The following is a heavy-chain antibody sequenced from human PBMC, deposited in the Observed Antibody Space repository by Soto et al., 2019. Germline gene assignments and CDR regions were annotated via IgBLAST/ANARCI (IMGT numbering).Heavy chain of an antibody. Sequence: GVSLRLSCAASGFPYSRYPTHWVRPAPGKGLEWVAVISYDGSNKYYADSVKGRFTISRDNSKNTLYLQMNSLRAEDTAVYYCARDRSGLGLAARNYYYYYGMDVWGQGTTVTVSS. CDR3: ARDRSGLGLAARNYYYYYGMDV. J-gene: IGHJ6*02. V-gene: IGHV3-30-3*01. D-gene: IGHD6-6*01. CDR1: GFPYSRYP. CDR2: ISYDGSNK.